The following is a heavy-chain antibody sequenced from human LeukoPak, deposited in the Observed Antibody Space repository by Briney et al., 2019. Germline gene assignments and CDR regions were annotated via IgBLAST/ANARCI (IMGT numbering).Heavy chain of an antibody. CDR2: INHSGTT. V-gene: IGHV4-39*01. D-gene: IGHD6-13*01. J-gene: IGHJ4*02. CDR1: GDSLSNRGYY. Sequence: SETLSLTCTVSGDSLSNRGYYWDWIRQSPGRGLEWYGSINHSGTTYYEPSLKSRVTISVDAFKNQFSPKLSSVTAAGTTIDYCARKKLVASSYFDFWGRGIPVTVSS. CDR3: ARKKLVASSYFDF.